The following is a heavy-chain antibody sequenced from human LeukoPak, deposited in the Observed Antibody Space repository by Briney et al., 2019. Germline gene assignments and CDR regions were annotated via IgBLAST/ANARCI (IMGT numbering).Heavy chain of an antibody. CDR3: ARGDNSGWYFFDY. V-gene: IGHV5-51*01. Sequence: PGESLKISCKASGYSFTDHWIGWVRQMPGEGLEWMGIIYPGDSDTRYSPSFQGQVTISADKSISTAYLQWSTLQAPDTAMYYCARGDNSGWYFFDYWGQGTLVTVSS. D-gene: IGHD6-19*01. J-gene: IGHJ4*02. CDR1: GYSFTDHW. CDR2: IYPGDSDT.